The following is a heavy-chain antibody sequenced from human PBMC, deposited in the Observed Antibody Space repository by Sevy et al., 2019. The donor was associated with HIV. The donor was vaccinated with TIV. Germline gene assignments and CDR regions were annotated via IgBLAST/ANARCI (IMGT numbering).Heavy chain of an antibody. V-gene: IGHV3-74*01. D-gene: IGHD2-15*01. CDR3: ARGFDI. J-gene: IGHJ4*02. Sequence: GGSLRLSCAASGFSFSNYWMHWVRQAPGKGLMWVSRISRDGSSGDYADSVKGRFTISRDNAKNTLYLQMDSLRGEDTAVYYCARGFDIGGQGTLVTVSS. CDR2: ISRDGSSG. CDR1: GFSFSNYW.